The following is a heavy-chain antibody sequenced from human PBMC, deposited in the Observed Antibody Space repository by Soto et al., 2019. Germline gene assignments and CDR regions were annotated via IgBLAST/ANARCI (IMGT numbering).Heavy chain of an antibody. D-gene: IGHD4-4*01. V-gene: IGHV1-24*01. CDR3: ATDSYSKGNWVVY. CDR1: GYTLTELS. J-gene: IGHJ4*02. Sequence: ASVKVSCKVSGYTLTELSMHWVRQAPGKGLEWMGGFDPEDGETIYEQKFQGRGTMTEDTATDTAFMERSSLRSEDTAGYYCATDSYSKGNWVVYWGQGTLVTVSS. CDR2: FDPEDGET.